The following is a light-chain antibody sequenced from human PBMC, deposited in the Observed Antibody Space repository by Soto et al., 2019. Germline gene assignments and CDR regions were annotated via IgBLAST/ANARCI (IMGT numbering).Light chain of an antibody. V-gene: IGKV3-20*01. CDR1: QSVRNTY. Sequence: EIVLTQSPGTLSLSPGERATLSCRASQSVRNTYLAWYQQKPGQAPRLLVSCASSRATGIPDRFSGSVSGTDFTLTINRLEPDDFAVYFCQQYGESPPTFGGGTRVEIK. CDR3: QQYGESPPT. CDR2: CAS. J-gene: IGKJ4*01.